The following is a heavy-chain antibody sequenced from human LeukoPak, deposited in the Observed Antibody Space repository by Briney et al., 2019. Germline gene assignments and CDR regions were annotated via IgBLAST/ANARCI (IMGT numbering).Heavy chain of an antibody. J-gene: IGHJ4*02. D-gene: IGHD4-17*01. V-gene: IGHV4-38-2*02. CDR1: GYSISSGYY. CDR3: ARDRPGILRVAYGEGNFDY. CDR2: IYHSGST. Sequence: SETLSLTCTVSGYSISSGYYWGWIRQPPGKGLEWIGSIYHSGSTYYNPSLKSRVTISVDTSKNQFSLQLNSVTPEDTAVYYCARDRPGILRVAYGEGNFDYWGQGTLVTVSS.